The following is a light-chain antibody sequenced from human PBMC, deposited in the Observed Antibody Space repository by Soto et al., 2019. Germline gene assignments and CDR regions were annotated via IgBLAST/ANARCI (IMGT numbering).Light chain of an antibody. Sequence: EIVLTQSPATLSLSPGERATLSCRASQSVSSSLAWYQQKPGQAPRLLIYDASNRATGIPARFSGGGSGTDFTLTSSSLEPEDFAVYYCQQRSNWYTFGQGTKLEIK. CDR3: QQRSNWYT. J-gene: IGKJ2*01. CDR1: QSVSSS. V-gene: IGKV3-11*01. CDR2: DAS.